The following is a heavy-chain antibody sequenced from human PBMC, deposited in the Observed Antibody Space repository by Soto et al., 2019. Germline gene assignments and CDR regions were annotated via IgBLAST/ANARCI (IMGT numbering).Heavy chain of an antibody. Sequence: EVQLVESGGGVVRPGGSLRLSCAASGFTFDDYGMSWVRQAPGKGLEWVSGINWNGGSTGYADSVKGRFTISRDNAKNSLYLQMNSLRAEDTALYYCASVYLITIFGVPLSGNYFDYWGQGTLVTVSS. CDR2: INWNGGST. D-gene: IGHD3-3*01. V-gene: IGHV3-20*04. J-gene: IGHJ4*02. CDR1: GFTFDDYG. CDR3: ASVYLITIFGVPLSGNYFDY.